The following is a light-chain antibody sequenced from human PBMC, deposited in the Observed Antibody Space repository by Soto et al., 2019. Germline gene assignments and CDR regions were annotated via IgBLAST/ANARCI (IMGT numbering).Light chain of an antibody. CDR3: SSYTSSNFWV. CDR2: EVS. V-gene: IGLV2-14*01. CDR1: SSDVGGYNY. Sequence: QSALTRPASVSGSPGQSITISCTGTSSDVGGYNYVSWYQQHPGKAPKLMIYEVSNRPSGISNRFSGSKSVNTASLTISGLQAEDEADYYCSSYTSSNFWVFGEGTKLTVL. J-gene: IGLJ3*02.